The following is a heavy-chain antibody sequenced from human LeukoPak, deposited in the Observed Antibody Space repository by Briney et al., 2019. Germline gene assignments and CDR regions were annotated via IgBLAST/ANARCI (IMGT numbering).Heavy chain of an antibody. CDR3: ARELYYNYYYGMDV. Sequence: ASVKVSCKASGYTFTGYYMHWVRQAPGQGLEWMGWINPNSGGTNYAQKFQGRVTMTRDTSISTAYMELSRLRSDDTAVYYCARELYYNYYYGMDVWGQGTTVTVSS. D-gene: IGHD2-2*02. CDR2: INPNSGGT. CDR1: GYTFTGYY. J-gene: IGHJ6*02. V-gene: IGHV1-2*02.